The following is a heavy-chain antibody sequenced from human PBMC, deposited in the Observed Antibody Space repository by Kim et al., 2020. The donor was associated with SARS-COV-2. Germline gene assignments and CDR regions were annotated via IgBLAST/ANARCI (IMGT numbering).Heavy chain of an antibody. Sequence: SETLSLTCAVSGASISSSNWWSWVRQPPGKGLEWIGEISHSGSTEYNPSLKSRVIISVDKSKNKFSLKLNSLTAADTAVYYCARAVSSAWTLRDWFDPWGQGTLVSVSS. D-gene: IGHD6-25*01. CDR2: ISHSGST. CDR3: ARAVSSAWTLRDWFDP. J-gene: IGHJ5*02. CDR1: GASISSSNW. V-gene: IGHV4-4*02.